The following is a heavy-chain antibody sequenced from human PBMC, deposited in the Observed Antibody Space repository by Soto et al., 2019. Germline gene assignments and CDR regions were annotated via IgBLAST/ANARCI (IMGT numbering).Heavy chain of an antibody. CDR1: GGTFSSYA. CDR2: IIPIFGTA. J-gene: IGHJ4*02. V-gene: IGHV1-69*01. Sequence: SVKFYCKASGGTFSSYAISWVRQAPGQGLEWMGGIIPIFGTANYAQKFQGRVTITADESTSTAYMELSSLRSEDTAVYYCASGDYYDSSGYYPQDYWGQGTLVTVS. CDR3: ASGDYYDSSGYYPQDY. D-gene: IGHD3-22*01.